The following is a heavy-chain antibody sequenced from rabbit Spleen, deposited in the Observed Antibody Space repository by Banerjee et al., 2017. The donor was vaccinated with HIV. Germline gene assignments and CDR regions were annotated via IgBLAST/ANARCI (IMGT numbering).Heavy chain of an antibody. CDR2: INTNDGDT. CDR1: GFSFSSNW. CDR3: ARNYVNAFDP. J-gene: IGHJ2*01. Sequence: QGQVEESGGGLVKPGGTLTLTCTVSGFSFSSNWICWVRQAPGKGLEWIACINTNDGDTDYANWPKGRFTISKTSSTTVTLQMTSLTAADTATYFCARNYVNAFDPWGPGTLVTVS. V-gene: IGHV1S45*01. D-gene: IGHD1-1*01.